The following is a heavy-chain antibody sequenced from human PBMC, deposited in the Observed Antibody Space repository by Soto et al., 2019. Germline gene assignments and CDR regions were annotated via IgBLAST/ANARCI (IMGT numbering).Heavy chain of an antibody. V-gene: IGHV4-61*01. Sequence: QVQLQESGPGLVKPSETLSLTCTVSGGSVSSGSYYWSWIRQPPEKGLEWIGYIYYSGSTNYNPSLKSRVTISVDTSKNQFSLKLSSVTAADTAVYYCARVTRAGIAVAGTDFDYWGQGTLVTVSS. CDR1: GGSVSSGSYY. CDR2: IYYSGST. D-gene: IGHD6-19*01. J-gene: IGHJ4*02. CDR3: ARVTRAGIAVAGTDFDY.